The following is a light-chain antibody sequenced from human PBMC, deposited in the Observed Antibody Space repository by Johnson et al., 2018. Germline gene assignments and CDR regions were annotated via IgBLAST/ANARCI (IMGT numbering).Light chain of an antibody. Sequence: QSVLTQPPSVSAAPGQKVTISCSGSSSNIGNNYVSWYQQLPGTAPKLLIYETNKRPSGIPDRFSGSTSGTSATLGITGLQTGGEADYYCGTWDSSLSAGNVFGTGTKVTVL. V-gene: IGLV1-51*02. CDR1: SSNIGNNY. CDR3: GTWDSSLSAGNV. CDR2: ETN. J-gene: IGLJ1*01.